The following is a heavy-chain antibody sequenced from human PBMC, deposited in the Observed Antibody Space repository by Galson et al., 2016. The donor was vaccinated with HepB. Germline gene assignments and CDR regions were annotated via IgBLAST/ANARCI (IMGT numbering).Heavy chain of an antibody. V-gene: IGHV5-51*01. CDR2: INPGDSDI. Sequence: QSGAEVKKPGESLKISCKGSGYSFTTYWIGWVRQKPGKGLEWVAIINPGDSDIRYSPSFQGQVTISADKSISTAYLQWSSLRASDPAMYFCAGPRGYDNYVGYWGQGSLVTVSS. CDR3: AGPRGYDNYVGY. D-gene: IGHD5-12*01. CDR1: GYSFTTYW. J-gene: IGHJ4*02.